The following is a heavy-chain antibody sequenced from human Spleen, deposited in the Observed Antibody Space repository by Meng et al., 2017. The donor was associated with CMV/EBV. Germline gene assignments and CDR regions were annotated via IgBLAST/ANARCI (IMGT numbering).Heavy chain of an antibody. V-gene: IGHV4-61*01. CDR1: GGSVSSGSYY. J-gene: IGHJ5*02. CDR2: TYYSGNT. D-gene: IGHD5-18*01. Sequence: SETLSLTCTVSGGSVSSGSYYWSWIRQPPGKGLEWIGSTYYSGNTDYSPSLKSRVTMSVDTSKNQFSLRLTSLTAADTAVYYCARALATASFWFDLWGQGTLVTVSS. CDR3: ARALATASFWFDL.